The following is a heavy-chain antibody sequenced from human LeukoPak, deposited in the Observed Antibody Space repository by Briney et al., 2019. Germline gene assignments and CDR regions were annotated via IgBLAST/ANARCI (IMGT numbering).Heavy chain of an antibody. J-gene: IGHJ6*02. CDR2: MNPNSGNT. D-gene: IGHD6-13*01. V-gene: IGHV1-8*01. Sequence: GASVTVSCKASGYTFTSYDINWVRQATGQRLEWMGWMNPNSGNTGYAQKFQGRVTMTRNTSISTAYIELSSLRSEDTAVSYCARGGIAAAHYYGMDVWGQGTTVTVSS. CDR1: GYTFTSYD. CDR3: ARGGIAAAHYYGMDV.